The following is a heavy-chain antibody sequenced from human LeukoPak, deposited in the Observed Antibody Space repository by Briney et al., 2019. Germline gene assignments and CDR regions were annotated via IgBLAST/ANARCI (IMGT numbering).Heavy chain of an antibody. CDR3: ERRSEGAAADFDY. CDR1: GYTFTSYG. D-gene: IGHD6-25*01. Sequence: ASVKVSCKASGYTFTSYGISCVRQAPGQGLEWMGWISAYIGNTNYAQKLQGTVTMNTDTSTSTVYMEMRSLRADDTAVYYCERRSEGAAADFDYWGQGTLVTVSS. CDR2: ISAYIGNT. J-gene: IGHJ4*02. V-gene: IGHV1-18*04.